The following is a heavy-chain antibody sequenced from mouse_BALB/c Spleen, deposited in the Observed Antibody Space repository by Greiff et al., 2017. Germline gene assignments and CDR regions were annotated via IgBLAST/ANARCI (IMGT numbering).Heavy chain of an antibody. CDR2: ILPGSGST. D-gene: IGHD1-1*01. J-gene: IGHJ2*01. V-gene: IGHV1-9*01. CDR3: TRSTVVAKSYFDY. Sequence: QVQLQQSGAELMKPGASVKISCKATGYTFSSYWIEWVKQRPGHGLEWIGEILPGSGSTNYNEKFKGKATFTADTSSNTAYMQLSSLTSEDSAVYNCTRSTVVAKSYFDYWGQGTTLTVSS. CDR1: GYTFSSYW.